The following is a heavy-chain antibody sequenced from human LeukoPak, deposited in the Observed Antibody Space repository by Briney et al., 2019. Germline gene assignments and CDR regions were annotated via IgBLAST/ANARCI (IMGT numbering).Heavy chain of an antibody. V-gene: IGHV1-69*05. CDR1: GDTFSSYA. CDR2: IIPIFGTA. CDR3: ARGARVPGGHYYDYVWGSYRYHYFDY. D-gene: IGHD3-16*02. Sequence: ASVKVSCKASGDTFSSYAIGWMLQAPGQGLEWMGGIIPIFGTANYAQKLEGRVTITTDESTSTAYMELSSLRSEDTAVYYCARGARVPGGHYYDYVWGSYRYHYFDYWGQGTLVTVSS. J-gene: IGHJ4*02.